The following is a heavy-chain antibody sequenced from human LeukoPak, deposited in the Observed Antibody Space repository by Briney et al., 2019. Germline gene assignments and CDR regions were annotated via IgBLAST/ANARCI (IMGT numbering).Heavy chain of an antibody. D-gene: IGHD2-15*01. J-gene: IGHJ6*03. CDR3: ARDGLGYSPYYYMDV. V-gene: IGHV4-59*01. Sequence: SETLSLTCTVSGGSISSYYWSWIRQPPGKGLEWIGYIYYSGSTNYNPSLKSRVTISVDTSKNQFSLKLSSVTAADTAVYYCARDGLGYSPYYYMDVWGKGTTVTVSS. CDR2: IYYSGST. CDR1: GGSISSYY.